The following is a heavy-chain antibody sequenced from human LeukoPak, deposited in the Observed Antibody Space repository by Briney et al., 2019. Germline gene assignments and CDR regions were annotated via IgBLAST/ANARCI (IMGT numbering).Heavy chain of an antibody. CDR2: IIPIFGTA. V-gene: IGHV1-69*13. Sequence: SVKVSCKASGYTFTSYGISWVRQAPGQGLEWMGGIIPIFGTANYAQKFQGRVTITADESTSTAYMELSSLRSEDTAVYYCARASTRYSSGWYGYWGQGTLVTVSS. J-gene: IGHJ4*02. D-gene: IGHD6-19*01. CDR1: GYTFTSYG. CDR3: ARASTRYSSGWYGY.